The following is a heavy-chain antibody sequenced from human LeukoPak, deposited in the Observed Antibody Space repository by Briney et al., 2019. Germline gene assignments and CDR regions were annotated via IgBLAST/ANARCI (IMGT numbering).Heavy chain of an antibody. J-gene: IGHJ4*02. CDR3: ARLRRNSDSSGYYYYYDY. Sequence: GGSLRLSCAASGYTFSSFCINWVRQAPGKGLEWVSSISVRSNYIYYADSVRGRFSISRDDTRNSLYLQMDSLRGDDTAVYYCARLRRNSDSSGYYYYYDYWGQGTLVTVSS. V-gene: IGHV3-21*01. D-gene: IGHD3-22*01. CDR2: ISVRSNYI. CDR1: GYTFSSFC.